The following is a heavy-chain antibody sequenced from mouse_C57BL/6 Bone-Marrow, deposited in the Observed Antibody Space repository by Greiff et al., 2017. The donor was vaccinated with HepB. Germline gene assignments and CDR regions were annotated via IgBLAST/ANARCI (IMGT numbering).Heavy chain of an antibody. CDR3: ASSTVVATGYFDY. D-gene: IGHD1-1*01. Sequence: QVQLQQPGAELVKPGASVKMSCKASGYTFTSYWITWVKQRPGQGLEWIGDTYPGSGSTNYNEKFKSKATLTVDTSSSTAYMQLSSLTSEDSAVYYCASSTVVATGYFDYWGQGTTLTVSS. CDR2: TYPGSGST. J-gene: IGHJ2*01. CDR1: GYTFTSYW. V-gene: IGHV1-55*01.